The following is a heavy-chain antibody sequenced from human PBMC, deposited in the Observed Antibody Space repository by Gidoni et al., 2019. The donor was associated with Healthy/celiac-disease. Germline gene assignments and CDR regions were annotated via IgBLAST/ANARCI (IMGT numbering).Heavy chain of an antibody. CDR2: IYHSGST. D-gene: IGHD3-10*01. CDR3: ARVRHPLRPTSDFDY. J-gene: IGHJ4*02. CDR1: GYSISSGYY. V-gene: IGHV4-38-2*01. Sequence: QVQLQESGPGLVKPSETLSLTCAVSGYSISSGYYWGWIRQPPGKGLEWIGSIYHSGSTYYNPSLKSRVTISVDTSKNQCSLKLSSVTAADTAVYYCARVRHPLRPTSDFDYWGQGTLVTVSS.